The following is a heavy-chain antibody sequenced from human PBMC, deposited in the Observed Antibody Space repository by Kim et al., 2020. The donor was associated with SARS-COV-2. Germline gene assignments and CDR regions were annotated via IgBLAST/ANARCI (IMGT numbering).Heavy chain of an antibody. CDR2: ISAYGGTT. CDR3: AKDYELDYVSETLTLP. CDR1: GFTFNNYA. J-gene: IGHJ5*02. Sequence: GGSLRLSCAASGFTFNNYAMSWVRQAPGKGLEWVSSISAYGGTTYYSDTVKGRFTITRDNSKNILYLQMNSLRAEDTAIYYCAKDYELDYVSETLTLPCGQGTLVTVSS. V-gene: IGHV3-23*01. D-gene: IGHD3-16*01.